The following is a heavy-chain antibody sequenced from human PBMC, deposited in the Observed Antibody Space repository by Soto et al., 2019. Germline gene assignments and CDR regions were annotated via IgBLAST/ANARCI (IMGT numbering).Heavy chain of an antibody. D-gene: IGHD2-8*02. CDR3: AKATATGGGAFDI. Sequence: RFSCAASGFICSSYDMSWVRQAPGKGLEWVSTILVDGRTFYVDSVKGRFTISRDSSQNTVYLQMNSLTAGDTALYYCAKATATGGGAFDICGQGTMVTVSS. J-gene: IGHJ3*02. CDR1: GFICSSYD. CDR2: ILVDGRT. V-gene: IGHV3-23*01.